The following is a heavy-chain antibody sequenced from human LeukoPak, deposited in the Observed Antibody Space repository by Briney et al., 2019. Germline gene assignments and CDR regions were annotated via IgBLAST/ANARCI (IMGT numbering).Heavy chain of an antibody. J-gene: IGHJ4*02. V-gene: IGHV4-34*01. CDR2: INHSGST. CDR3: ARHVDARVVGYYFDY. Sequence: SETLSLTCAVYGGSFSGYYWSWIRQPPGKGLEWIGEINHSGSTNYNPSLKSRVTISVDTSKNQFSLKLSSVTAADTAVYYCARHVDARVVGYYFDYWGQGTLVTVSS. CDR1: GGSFSGYY. D-gene: IGHD1-26*01.